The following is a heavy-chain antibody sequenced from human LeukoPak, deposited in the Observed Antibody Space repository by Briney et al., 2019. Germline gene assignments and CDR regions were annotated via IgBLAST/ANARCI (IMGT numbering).Heavy chain of an antibody. CDR2: IQFDGSDK. J-gene: IGHJ4*02. Sequence: PGGSLRLSCAASGLTFSTYGMHWVRQAPGKGLEWVAFIQFDGSDKFYAESVKGRFTISRDNAKNSLYLQMNGLRAEDTAIYYCARTTYYDLPTPDYWGQGTLVTVSS. CDR3: ARTTYYDLPTPDY. V-gene: IGHV3-30*02. CDR1: GLTFSTYG. D-gene: IGHD3-3*01.